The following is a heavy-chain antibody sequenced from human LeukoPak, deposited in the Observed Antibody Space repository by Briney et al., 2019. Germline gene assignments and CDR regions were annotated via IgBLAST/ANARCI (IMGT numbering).Heavy chain of an antibody. Sequence: GGSLRLSCAASGFTFSSFGMHWVRQAPGQGLEWVAFILYDGTNKYYADSVKGRFTISRDNSKNTLYLQMNSLRAEDTAVYYCATSGGSYWSWGQGTLVTVSS. CDR2: ILYDGTNK. D-gene: IGHD1-26*01. CDR3: ATSGGSYWS. V-gene: IGHV3-30*02. CDR1: GFTFSSFG. J-gene: IGHJ5*02.